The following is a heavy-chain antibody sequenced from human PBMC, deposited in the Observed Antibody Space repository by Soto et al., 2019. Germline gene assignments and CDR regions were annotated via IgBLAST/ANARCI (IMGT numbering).Heavy chain of an antibody. Sequence: QVQLVQSGAEVKKPGASVKVSCKASGYTFTNYYIHWVRQAPGQGLEWMGIINPSGGSTDYTQKFQERVTMSRDTSTSTVYMELSSLRSEDTAVYYCARYHRLLWFGELLIWGQVTLVTVSS. V-gene: IGHV1-46*01. CDR3: ARYHRLLWFGELLI. J-gene: IGHJ4*02. CDR1: GYTFTNYY. CDR2: INPSGGST. D-gene: IGHD3-10*01.